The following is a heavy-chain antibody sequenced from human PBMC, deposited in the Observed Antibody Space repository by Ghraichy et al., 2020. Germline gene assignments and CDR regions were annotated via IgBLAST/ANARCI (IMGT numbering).Heavy chain of an antibody. CDR1: GGSISSYY. CDR3: AREYCSSTSCYRVGHNWFDP. V-gene: IGHV4-59*01. D-gene: IGHD2-2*02. Sequence: SETLSLTCTVSGGSISSYYWSWIRQPPGKGLEWIGYIYYSGSTNYNPSLKSRVTISVDTSKNQFSLKLSSVTAADTAVYYCAREYCSSTSCYRVGHNWFDPWGQGTLVTVSS. CDR2: IYYSGST. J-gene: IGHJ5*02.